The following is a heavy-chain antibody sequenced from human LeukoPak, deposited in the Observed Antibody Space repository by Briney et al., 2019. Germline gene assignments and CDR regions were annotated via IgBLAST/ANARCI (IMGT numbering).Heavy chain of an antibody. D-gene: IGHD5-12*01. V-gene: IGHV3-30*02. J-gene: IGHJ4*02. CDR2: IWYDGSSK. Sequence: GGSLRLSCAASGFMFSKYGTHWVRQAPGKGLEWVAFIWYDGSSKYYADSVKGRFTISRDNSKNTLFMQMNSLRAEDKAVYYCAKEGSSGYGQFDYWGQGTLVTVSS. CDR1: GFMFSKYG. CDR3: AKEGSSGYGQFDY.